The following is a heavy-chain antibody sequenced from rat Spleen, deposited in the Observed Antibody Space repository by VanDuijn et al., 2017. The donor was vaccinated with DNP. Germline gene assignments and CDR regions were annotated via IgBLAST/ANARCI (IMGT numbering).Heavy chain of an antibody. J-gene: IGHJ1*01. D-gene: IGHD1-2*01. V-gene: IGHV5-31*01. Sequence: EVQLVESGGDLVQPGRSLKFSCVASGFTFNKYWMTWIRQVPGKGLEWVASITPSGGNTYYPDSVKGRFTISRDNAKNTLYLQMNSLRSEDMATYYCARWSSSHWYFDFWGPGTMVTVSS. CDR2: ITPSGGNT. CDR1: GFTFNKYW. CDR3: ARWSSSHWYFDF.